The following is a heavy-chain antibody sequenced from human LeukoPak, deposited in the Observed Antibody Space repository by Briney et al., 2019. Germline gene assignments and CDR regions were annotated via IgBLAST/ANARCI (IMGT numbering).Heavy chain of an antibody. CDR2: IYYSGNT. D-gene: IGHD1-14*01. CDR3: ARQRDNALSYFDY. Sequence: SETLSLTCNVSGGSISSYYWSWIQQPPGKGLEWIGYIYYSGNTNYNPSLKSRVTISADTSKNQFSLKLSSVTAADTAMYYCARQRDNALSYFDYWGQGTLVTVSS. V-gene: IGHV4-59*08. CDR1: GGSISSYY. J-gene: IGHJ4*02.